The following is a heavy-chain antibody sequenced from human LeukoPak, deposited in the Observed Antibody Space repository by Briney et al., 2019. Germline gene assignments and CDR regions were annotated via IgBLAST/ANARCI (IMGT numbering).Heavy chain of an antibody. CDR2: ISSSSSYI. J-gene: IGHJ4*02. Sequence: GGSLRLSCAASGFTFSSYSMNWVRQAPGKGLEWVSSISSSSSYIYYADSVKGRFTISRDNSKNTLYLQMNSLRAEDTAVYYCAKDHTSSGWDYWGQGTLVTVSS. CDR1: GFTFSSYS. D-gene: IGHD6-19*01. V-gene: IGHV3-21*04. CDR3: AKDHTSSGWDY.